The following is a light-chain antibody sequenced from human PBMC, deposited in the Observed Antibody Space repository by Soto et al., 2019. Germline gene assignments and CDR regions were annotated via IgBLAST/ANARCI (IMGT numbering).Light chain of an antibody. J-gene: IGKJ4*01. Sequence: IVLTQSPGTLSLSPGERATLSCRASQTVSSNFLAWYQEKPGQGPRLLIYGASTRATGIPDRFSGSGSGTDFTLTISRLDPEDFAAYYCRQYGRSLEFAVGGGTKVDIK. CDR3: RQYGRSLEFA. CDR2: GAS. V-gene: IGKV3-20*01. CDR1: QTVSSNF.